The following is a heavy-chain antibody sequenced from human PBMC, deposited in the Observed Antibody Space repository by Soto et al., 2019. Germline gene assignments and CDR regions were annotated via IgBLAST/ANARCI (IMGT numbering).Heavy chain of an antibody. D-gene: IGHD3-10*01. CDR1: GYTFTSYD. J-gene: IGHJ6*04. CDR3: ARDDNYYGLRSRRHSYGMDV. CDR2: MNPNSGNT. Sequence: ASVKVSCKASGYTFTSYDINWVRQATGQGLEWMGWMNPNSGNTGYAQKFQGRVTMTRNTSISTAYMELSSLRSEDTAVYYCARDDNYYGLRSRRHSYGMDVWGTGTTVTVSS. V-gene: IGHV1-8*01.